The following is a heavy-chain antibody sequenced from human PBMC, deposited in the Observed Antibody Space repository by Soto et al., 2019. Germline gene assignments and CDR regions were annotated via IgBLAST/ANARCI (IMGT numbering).Heavy chain of an antibody. Sequence: ASVKVSCKASGYTFTSYGISWVRQAPGQGLEWMGWISAYNGNTNYAQKLQGRVTMTTDTSTSTAYMELRSLRSDDTAVYYCARGKCGGDCYSYWFDPWGQGTLVTVSS. D-gene: IGHD2-21*02. J-gene: IGHJ5*02. CDR1: GYTFTSYG. CDR3: ARGKCGGDCYSYWFDP. CDR2: ISAYNGNT. V-gene: IGHV1-18*01.